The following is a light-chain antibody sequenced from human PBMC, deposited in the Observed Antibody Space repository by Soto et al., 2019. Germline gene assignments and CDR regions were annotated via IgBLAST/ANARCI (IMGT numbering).Light chain of an antibody. J-gene: IGKJ1*01. CDR3: QQYNSYWT. Sequence: GDRVTITCRASQSISSWLSWYQQKPGKAPKLLIYDASSLESGVPSRFSGRGSGTEFTLTISSMKPDDFATYYCQQYNSYWTFGQGTKVDIK. CDR2: DAS. V-gene: IGKV1-5*01. CDR1: QSISSW.